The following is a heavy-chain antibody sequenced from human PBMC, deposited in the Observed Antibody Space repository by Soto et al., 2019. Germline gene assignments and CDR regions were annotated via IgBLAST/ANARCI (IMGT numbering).Heavy chain of an antibody. CDR2: INHSGST. V-gene: IGHV4-34*01. CDR3: ARGGIRRGYSSSGHAFDI. J-gene: IGHJ3*02. CDR1: GGSFSGYY. Sequence: SETLSLTCAVYGGSFSGYYWSWIRQPPGKGLEWIGEINHSGSTNYNPSLKSRVTISVDTSKNQFSLKLSSVTAADTAVYYCARGGIRRGYSSSGHAFDIWGQGTMVTVSS. D-gene: IGHD6-13*01.